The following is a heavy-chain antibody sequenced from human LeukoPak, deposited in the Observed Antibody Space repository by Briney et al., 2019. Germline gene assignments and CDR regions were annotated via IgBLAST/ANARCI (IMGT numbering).Heavy chain of an antibody. J-gene: IGHJ6*03. V-gene: IGHV4-59*08. CDR1: GGAISSYY. D-gene: IGHD6-6*01. CDR2: IYYSGST. Sequence: AETLSLTCTDSGGAISSYYWSWLRQSPGKGLEWIGYIYYSGSTNYNPSLKSRDTISVDTSKNQFSLKLSSVTAADTAVYYCASEYSSSSDYYYYYMDVWGKGTTVTVSS. CDR3: ASEYSSSSDYYYYYMDV.